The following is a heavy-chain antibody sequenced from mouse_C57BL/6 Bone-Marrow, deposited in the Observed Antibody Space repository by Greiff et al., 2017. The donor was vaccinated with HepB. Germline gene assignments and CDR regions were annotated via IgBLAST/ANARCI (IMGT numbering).Heavy chain of an antibody. V-gene: IGHV5-9*01. CDR3: ARVYYYGSSYGYFDY. J-gene: IGHJ2*01. CDR2: ISGGGGNT. Sequence: EVKLVESGGGLVKPGGSLKLSCAASGFTFSSYTMSWVRQTPEKRLEWVATISGGGGNTYYPDSVKGRFTISRDNAKNTLYLQMSSLRSEDTALYYGARVYYYGSSYGYFDYWGQGTTLTVSS. D-gene: IGHD1-1*01. CDR1: GFTFSSYT.